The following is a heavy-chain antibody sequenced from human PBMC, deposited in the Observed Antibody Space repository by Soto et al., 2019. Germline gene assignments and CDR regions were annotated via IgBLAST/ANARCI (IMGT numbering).Heavy chain of an antibody. V-gene: IGHV1-8*02. CDR1: GYTFTGSY. CDR3: TRGGLFGSGSYHIDY. D-gene: IGHD3-10*01. Sequence: GASVKVSCKASGYTFTGSYMHWVRQAPGQGLEWMGWINPNSGNTGYAQKFQGRVTMTRNTPITTAYMELSSLRSDDAAVYYCTRGGLFGSGSYHIDYWGQGTLVTVSS. J-gene: IGHJ4*02. CDR2: INPNSGNT.